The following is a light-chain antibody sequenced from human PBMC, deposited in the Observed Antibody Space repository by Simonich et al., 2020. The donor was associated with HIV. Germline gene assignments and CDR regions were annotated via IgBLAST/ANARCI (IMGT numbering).Light chain of an antibody. CDR3: YSAADNNVV. CDR1: VLAKKY. V-gene: IGLV3-27*01. Sequence: SYELTQPSSVSVSPGQTPRITCSGDVLAKKYARWFQHKPGQAPVLVIYKDSERPSGIPERFSGSSSGTTVTLTISGAQVEDEADYYCYSAADNNVVFGGGTKLTVL. J-gene: IGLJ2*01. CDR2: KDS.